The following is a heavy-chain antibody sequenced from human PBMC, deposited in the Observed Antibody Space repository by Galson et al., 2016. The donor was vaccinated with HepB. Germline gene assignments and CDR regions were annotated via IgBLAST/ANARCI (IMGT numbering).Heavy chain of an antibody. J-gene: IGHJ3*02. V-gene: IGHV5-10-1*01. CDR1: GYSFISYW. CDR3: ARQMVRGGGGGFDI. D-gene: IGHD3-10*01. Sequence: QSGAEVKKPGESLRISCQTSGYSFISYWISWVRQVPGKGLEWMGDMDPSDSYTNYSPSFQGHVSISGDKSITTAYLQWSSLTASDTAMYYCARQMVRGGGGGFDIWGQGTMVIVSS. CDR2: MDPSDSYT.